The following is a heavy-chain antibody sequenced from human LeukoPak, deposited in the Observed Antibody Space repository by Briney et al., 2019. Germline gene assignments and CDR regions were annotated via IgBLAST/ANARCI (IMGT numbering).Heavy chain of an antibody. V-gene: IGHV3-53*01. CDR2: IYSGGST. CDR3: ASHDSSGYYEDY. J-gene: IGHJ4*02. Sequence: GGSLRLSCAASGFTVSSNYMSWVRQAPGKGLEWVSVIYSGGSTYYADSVKGRFTISRDNSKNTLYLQMNSLRAEDTAVYYCASHDSSGYYEDYWGQGTLVTVSS. CDR1: GFTVSSNY. D-gene: IGHD3-22*01.